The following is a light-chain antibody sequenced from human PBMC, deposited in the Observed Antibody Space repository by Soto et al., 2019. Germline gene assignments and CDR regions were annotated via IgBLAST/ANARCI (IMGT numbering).Light chain of an antibody. V-gene: IGKV1-9*01. Sequence: DIQLTQSPSFLSASVGDRVTVTCRASQGIASYLAWYQQKPGKAPELLIYAASTLQSGVPSRFSGSGFGTDFTLTISSLQPEDSATYYCQQANSYPRTFGQGTKVEVK. J-gene: IGKJ1*01. CDR1: QGIASY. CDR3: QQANSYPRT. CDR2: AAS.